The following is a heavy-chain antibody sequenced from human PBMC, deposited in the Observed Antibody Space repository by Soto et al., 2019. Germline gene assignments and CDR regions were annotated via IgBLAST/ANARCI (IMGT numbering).Heavy chain of an antibody. Sequence: QVQLQQWGAGLLKPSETLSLTCAVYGGSFSGYYWSWIRQPPGKGLEWIGEINHSGSTNYNPSLKGRVTISVDTSKIQFSLRRGCVPAADTAVYYCARGRGVTTSGFAYGGRGTLVTVSS. V-gene: IGHV4-34*01. J-gene: IGHJ4*02. D-gene: IGHD4-17*01. CDR2: INHSGST. CDR3: ARGRGVTTSGFAY. CDR1: GGSFSGYY.